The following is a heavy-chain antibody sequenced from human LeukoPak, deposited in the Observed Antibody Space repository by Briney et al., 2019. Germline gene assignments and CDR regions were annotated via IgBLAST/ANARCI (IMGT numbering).Heavy chain of an antibody. D-gene: IGHD3-22*01. CDR2: ISSSSSYI. CDR1: GFTFSSYS. Sequence: GGSLRLSCAASGFTFSSYSMNWVRQAPGKALEWVSSISSSSSYIYYADSLKGRFTISRDNAKRSVYLQMNSLRAEDTAVYYCVRDWGYDSSGYWQRYFDTWGQGTLVTVSS. CDR3: VRDWGYDSSGYWQRYFDT. J-gene: IGHJ4*02. V-gene: IGHV3-21*01.